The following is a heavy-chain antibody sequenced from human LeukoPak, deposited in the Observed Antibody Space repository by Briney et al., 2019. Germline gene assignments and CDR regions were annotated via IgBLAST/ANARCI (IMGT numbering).Heavy chain of an antibody. Sequence: ASVKVSCKASGYTFTSYGISWVRQAPGQGLEWMGWISAYNGNTNYAQKLQGRVTMTTDTSTSTAYMELRSLRSDDTAVYYCARDSRYFDWLFPGYWGQGTLVTVSS. CDR3: ARDSRYFDWLFPGY. J-gene: IGHJ4*02. D-gene: IGHD3-9*01. CDR2: ISAYNGNT. V-gene: IGHV1-18*01. CDR1: GYTFTSYG.